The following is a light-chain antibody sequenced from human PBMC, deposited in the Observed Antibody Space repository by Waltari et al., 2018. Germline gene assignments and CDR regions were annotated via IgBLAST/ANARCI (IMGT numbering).Light chain of an antibody. CDR3: QTWGTGIQV. Sequence: QLVLTQSPSASASLGASVNLTCTLSSGHSSYAIAWPQQQPEKGPRYLMKVNSDGSHKKGDGIPDRFSGSSSGTERYLTISSLQSEDEADYYCQTWGTGIQVFGGGTKLTVL. V-gene: IGLV4-69*01. CDR2: VNSDGSH. J-gene: IGLJ2*01. CDR1: SGHSSYA.